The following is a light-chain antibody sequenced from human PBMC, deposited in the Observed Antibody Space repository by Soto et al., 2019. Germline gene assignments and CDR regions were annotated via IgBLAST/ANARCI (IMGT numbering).Light chain of an antibody. CDR3: QHYGGMWT. CDR1: QSITNR. J-gene: IGKJ1*01. V-gene: IGKV1-5*01. CDR2: DAS. Sequence: DIQMTQSPSTLSASVGDRVTITCRASQSITNRLAWYQQKPGKXPXXLIYDASSLESGVPSRFSGSGYGTEFILTISSLQPDDFATYYCQHYGGMWTFGQGTKVDIK.